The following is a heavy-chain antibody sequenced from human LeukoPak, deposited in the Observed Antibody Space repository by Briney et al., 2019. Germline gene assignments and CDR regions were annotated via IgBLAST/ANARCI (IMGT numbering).Heavy chain of an antibody. D-gene: IGHD2-8*02. V-gene: IGHV3-30-3*01. CDR1: GFTFSSYA. Sequence: GGSLRLSCAASGFTFSSYAMHWVRQAPGKGLEWVAVISYDGSNKYYADSVKGRFTISRDNSKNTLYLQMNSLRAEDTAVYYCARESAVVSGSIFDYWGQGTLVTVSS. CDR3: ARESAVVSGSIFDY. CDR2: ISYDGSNK. J-gene: IGHJ4*02.